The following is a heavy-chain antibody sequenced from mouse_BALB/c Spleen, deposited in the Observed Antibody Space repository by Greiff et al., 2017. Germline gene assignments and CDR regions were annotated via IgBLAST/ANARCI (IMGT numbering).Heavy chain of an antibody. Sequence: EVQLQQSGAELVRSGASVKLSCTASGFNIKDYYMHWVKQRPEQGLEWIGWIDPENGDTEYAPKFQGKATMTADTSSNTAYMQLSSLTSEDSAVYYCARYTDSSGYPPFDYWGQGTTLTVSS. CDR2: IDPENGDT. V-gene: IGHV14-4*02. J-gene: IGHJ2*01. D-gene: IGHD3-2*01. CDR3: ARYTDSSGYPPFDY. CDR1: GFNIKDYY.